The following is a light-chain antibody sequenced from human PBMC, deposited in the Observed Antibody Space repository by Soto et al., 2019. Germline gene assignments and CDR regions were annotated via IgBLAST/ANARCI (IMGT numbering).Light chain of an antibody. Sequence: EIVMTQSPATLSVSPGERATLSCRASQSVSSNLAWYQQKPGQAPRLLIYGASTRATGLPARFSGSGSGTEFTLTISSLQSEDFAVYYCQHYNNWPQTFGQGTKVEIK. CDR3: QHYNNWPQT. V-gene: IGKV3-15*01. CDR1: QSVSSN. J-gene: IGKJ1*01. CDR2: GAS.